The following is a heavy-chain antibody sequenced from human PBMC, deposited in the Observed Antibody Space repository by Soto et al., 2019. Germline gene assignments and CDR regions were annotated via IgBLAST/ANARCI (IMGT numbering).Heavy chain of an antibody. V-gene: IGHV3-21*01. CDR3: AREAYYEILTGYYKGAFDI. CDR1: GFTFSSYS. J-gene: IGHJ3*02. CDR2: ISSSSSYI. Sequence: GGSLRLSCAASGFTFSSYSMNWVRQAPGKGLEWVSSISSSSSYIYYADSVKGRLTISRDNAKNPRYLQMNSLRAEDTAVYYCAREAYYEILTGYYKGAFDIWGQGTMVTVSS. D-gene: IGHD3-9*01.